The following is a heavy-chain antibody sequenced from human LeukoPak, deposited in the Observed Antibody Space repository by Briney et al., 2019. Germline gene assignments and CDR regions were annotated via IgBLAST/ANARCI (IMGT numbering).Heavy chain of an antibody. Sequence: PSETLSLTCTVSGVSISSSNSYWGWIRQPPGKGLEWIGSIYYSGDTYYNASLKSQVSISIDTSKNQFSLRLTSVTAADTAVYYCARQTGSGLFILPGGQGTLVTVSS. CDR1: GVSISSSNSY. J-gene: IGHJ4*02. V-gene: IGHV4-39*01. CDR2: IYYSGDT. D-gene: IGHD3/OR15-3a*01. CDR3: ARQTGSGLFILP.